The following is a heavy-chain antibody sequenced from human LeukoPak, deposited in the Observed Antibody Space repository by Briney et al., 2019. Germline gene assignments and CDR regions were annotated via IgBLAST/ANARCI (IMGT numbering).Heavy chain of an antibody. Sequence: GGSLRLSCAASGLPFSSYALHWVRQAPGKGLEWVAVTSYDGTNKYYADSVKGRFTISRDNSKNTLSLQMNSLRPEDTALYYCARDQGFCVSTSCSSGFYYYMDVWGKGTTVTVSS. D-gene: IGHD2-2*01. CDR1: GLPFSSYA. CDR2: TSYDGTNK. V-gene: IGHV3-30*01. J-gene: IGHJ6*03. CDR3: ARDQGFCVSTSCSSGFYYYMDV.